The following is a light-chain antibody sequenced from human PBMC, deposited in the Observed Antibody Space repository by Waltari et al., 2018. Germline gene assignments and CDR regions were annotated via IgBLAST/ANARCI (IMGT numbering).Light chain of an antibody. J-gene: IGKJ1*01. CDR1: QSLVHSDGNTY. V-gene: IGKV2-30*02. CDR3: MQGTHWPWT. CDR2: KVS. Sequence: DVVMTQSPLSLPVTLAQPASISCSSSQSLVHSDGNTYLNWFHQRPGQSPRRLIYKVSKRDSGVPDRVSGSGSGTDFTLKISRVEAEDVGVYYCMQGTHWPWTFGQGTKVEIK.